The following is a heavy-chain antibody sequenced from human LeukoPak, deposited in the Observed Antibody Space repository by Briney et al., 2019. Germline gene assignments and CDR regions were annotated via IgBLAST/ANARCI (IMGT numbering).Heavy chain of an antibody. V-gene: IGHV4-59*01. CDR3: ARDPSFYDILTGYRTNWYFDL. Sequence: SETLSLTCTVSGGSISSYYWSWIRQPPGKGLEWIGYIYYSGSTNYNPSLKSRVTISVDTSKNQFSLKLSSVTAADTAVYCCARDPSFYDILTGYRTNWYFDLWGRGTLVTVSS. CDR2: IYYSGST. CDR1: GGSISSYY. D-gene: IGHD3-9*01. J-gene: IGHJ2*01.